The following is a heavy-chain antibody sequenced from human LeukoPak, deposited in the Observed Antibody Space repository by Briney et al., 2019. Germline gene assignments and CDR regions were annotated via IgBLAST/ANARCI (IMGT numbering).Heavy chain of an antibody. J-gene: IGHJ4*02. D-gene: IGHD3-22*01. CDR3: ASRVITMIVVEDY. CDR2: IYSGGST. CDR1: GFTVSSNY. V-gene: IGHV3-53*01. Sequence: GGSLRLSCAASGFTVSSNYMSWVRQAPGKGLEWVSVIYSGGSTYYADSVKGRFTISRDNSKNTLYLQMNSLRAEDTAVYYCASRVITMIVVEDYWGQGTLATVSS.